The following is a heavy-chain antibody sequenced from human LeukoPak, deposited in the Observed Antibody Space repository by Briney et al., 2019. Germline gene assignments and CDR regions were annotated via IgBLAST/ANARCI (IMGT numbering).Heavy chain of an antibody. Sequence: KPSETLSLTCTVSGGSISSSGYYWGWIRQPPGKGLEWIGSIYYSGSTYYNPSLKSRVTISVDTSKNQFSLKLSSVTAADTAVYYCASTYCSGGSCYSSAMVPTDFDYWGQGTLVTVSS. CDR3: ASTYCSGGSCYSSAMVPTDFDY. V-gene: IGHV4-39*01. D-gene: IGHD2-15*01. J-gene: IGHJ4*02. CDR1: GGSISSSGYY. CDR2: IYYSGST.